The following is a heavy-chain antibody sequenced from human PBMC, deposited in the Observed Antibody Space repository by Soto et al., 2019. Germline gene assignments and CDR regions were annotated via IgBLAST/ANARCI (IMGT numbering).Heavy chain of an antibody. CDR1: GFTFSSDW. D-gene: IGHD1-26*01. J-gene: IGHJ4*02. CDR2: INRDGSNT. Sequence: EVQLVGSGGGLVQPGESLRLSCAAAGFTFSSDWMFWVRQAPGKGLVWISHINRDGSNTNYADSVKGRFTISRDNAKNTLYLQMNSLRAEDTAIYYCARYRGSYSGDYWGQGTLVTVSS. CDR3: ARYRGSYSGDY. V-gene: IGHV3-74*01.